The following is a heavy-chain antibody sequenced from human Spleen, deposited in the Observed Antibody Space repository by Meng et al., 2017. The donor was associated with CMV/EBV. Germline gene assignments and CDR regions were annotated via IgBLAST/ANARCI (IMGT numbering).Heavy chain of an antibody. J-gene: IGHJ5*02. CDR2: INSDGSST. Sequence: GESLKISCAASGFTFSSYWMHWVRQAPGKGLVWVSRINSDGSSTSYADSVKGRFTISRDNAKNTLYLQMNSLRAEDTAVYYCAKDPNGDYVGAWWFDPWGQGTLVTVSS. CDR3: AKDPNGDYVGAWWFDP. CDR1: GFTFSSYW. D-gene: IGHD4-17*01. V-gene: IGHV3-74*01.